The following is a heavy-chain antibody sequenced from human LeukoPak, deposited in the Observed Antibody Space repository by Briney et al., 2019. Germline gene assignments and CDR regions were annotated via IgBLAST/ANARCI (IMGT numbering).Heavy chain of an antibody. CDR3: ARDSAGDDSSGYYYIDY. CDR1: GFTVSSNY. V-gene: IGHV3-7*01. J-gene: IGHJ4*02. D-gene: IGHD3-22*01. CDR2: IKQDGSEK. Sequence: EGSLRLSCAASGFTVSSNYMTWVRQAPGKGLEWVANIKQDGSEKYYVDSVKGRFSISRDNAKNSLYLQMNSLRAEDTAVYYCARDSAGDDSSGYYYIDYWGQGTLVTVSS.